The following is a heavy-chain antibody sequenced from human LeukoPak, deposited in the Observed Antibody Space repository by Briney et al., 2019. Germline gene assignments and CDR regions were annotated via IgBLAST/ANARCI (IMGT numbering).Heavy chain of an antibody. J-gene: IGHJ3*02. D-gene: IGHD3-22*01. Sequence: GASVKVSCKASGYTFTSYYMHWVRQAPGQGLEWMGRINPSGGSTSYAQKFQGRVTMTRDTSTSTVYMELSSLRSEDTAVYYCARVRRDDSSGYFADAFDIWGQGTMVTVSS. CDR2: INPSGGST. CDR3: ARVRRDDSSGYFADAFDI. CDR1: GYTFTSYY. V-gene: IGHV1-46*01.